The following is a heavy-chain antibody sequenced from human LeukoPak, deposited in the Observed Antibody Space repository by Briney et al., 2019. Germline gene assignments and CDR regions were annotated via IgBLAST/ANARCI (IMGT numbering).Heavy chain of an antibody. D-gene: IGHD1-1*01. J-gene: IGHJ3*02. CDR2: IYYSRST. CDR3: ARHVGGTTSDI. Sequence: SETLSLTCTVSGGSISSSSYYWGWIRQPPGKGLEWIGSIYYSRSTYYNPSLKSRVTISVDTSKNQFSLKLSSVTAADTAVYYCARHVGGTTSDIWGQGTMVTVSS. V-gene: IGHV4-39*01. CDR1: GGSISSSSYY.